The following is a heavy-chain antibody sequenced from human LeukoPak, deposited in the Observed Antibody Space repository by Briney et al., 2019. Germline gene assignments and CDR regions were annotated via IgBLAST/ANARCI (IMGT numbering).Heavy chain of an antibody. CDR3: ARAYSGSELYDYFEY. J-gene: IGHJ4*02. Sequence: GGSLRLSCAASGFTFSSRGMHWVCQAPGKGLEWVAFIRYDGSNKYYADSVKGRFTISRDNSKNTLYLQMNSLRAEDTAVYYCARAYSGSELYDYFEYWGPGTLVTVSS. CDR2: IRYDGSNK. D-gene: IGHD3-10*01. CDR1: GFTFSSRG. V-gene: IGHV3-30*02.